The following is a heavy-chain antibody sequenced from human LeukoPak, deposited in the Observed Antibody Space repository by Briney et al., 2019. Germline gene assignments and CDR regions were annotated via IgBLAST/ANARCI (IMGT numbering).Heavy chain of an antibody. CDR3: TTKHIRGGRSARYSGSYGGDY. CDR1: GFTFSNAW. J-gene: IGHJ4*02. CDR2: IKSKTDGGTT. V-gene: IGHV3-15*01. D-gene: IGHD1-26*01. Sequence: GGSLRLSCAASGFTFSNAWMSWVRQAPGKGLEWVGRIKSKTDGGTTDYAAPVKGRFTISRDDSKNTLYLQMNSLKTEDTAVYYCTTKHIRGGRSARYSGSYGGDYWGQGTLVTVSS.